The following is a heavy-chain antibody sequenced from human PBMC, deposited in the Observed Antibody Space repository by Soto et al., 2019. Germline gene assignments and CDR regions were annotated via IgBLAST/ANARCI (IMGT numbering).Heavy chain of an antibody. CDR2: ISSSSSYI. V-gene: IGHV3-21*01. J-gene: IGHJ4*02. CDR1: GFTFSSYS. D-gene: IGHD5-18*01. Sequence: EVQLVESGGGLVKPGGSLRLSCAASGFTFSSYSMNWVRQAPGKGLEWFSSISSSSSYIYYADLGKVRFTISRDNAKNSLYLQMNSLRAEGTAVYYCARDQPGYSYGYGLGYWGQGTLVTVSS. CDR3: ARDQPGYSYGYGLGY.